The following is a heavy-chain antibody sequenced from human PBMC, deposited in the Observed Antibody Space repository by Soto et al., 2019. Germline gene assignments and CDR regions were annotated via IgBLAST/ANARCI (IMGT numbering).Heavy chain of an antibody. J-gene: IGHJ6*02. Sequence: ASVKVSCKASGYTFTGYYMHWVRQAPGQGLEWMGWINPNSGGTNYAQKFQGWVTMTRDTSISTAYMELSRLRSDDTAVYYCARDRGIAVNYGMDVWGQGTTVTVSS. V-gene: IGHV1-2*04. D-gene: IGHD6-19*01. CDR3: ARDRGIAVNYGMDV. CDR2: INPNSGGT. CDR1: GYTFTGYY.